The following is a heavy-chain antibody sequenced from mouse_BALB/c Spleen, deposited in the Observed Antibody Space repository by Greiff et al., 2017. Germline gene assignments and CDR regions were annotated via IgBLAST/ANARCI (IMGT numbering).Heavy chain of an antibody. CDR2: IRSKSNNYAT. Sequence: EAGGGLVQPKGSLKLSCAASGFTFNTYAMNWVRQAPGKGLEWVARIRSKSNNYATYYADSVKDRFTISRDDSQSMLYLQMNNLKTEDTAMYYCVRGRDFDYWGQGTTLTVSS. V-gene: IGHV10-1*02. CDR1: GFTFNTYA. CDR3: VRGRDFDY. D-gene: IGHD1-1*01. J-gene: IGHJ2*01.